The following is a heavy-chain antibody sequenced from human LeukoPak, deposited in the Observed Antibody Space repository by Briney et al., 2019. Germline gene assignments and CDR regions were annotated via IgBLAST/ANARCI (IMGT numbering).Heavy chain of an antibody. CDR2: ISSSSSAI. J-gene: IGHJ4*02. V-gene: IGHV3-48*02. CDR3: ARDLYYGFAY. Sequence: GGSLRLSCATSGFTFSSYSMHWVRQAPGKGLEWVSYISSSSSAIKYADSVKGRFTISRDNAKNSLYLQMNSLRDKDTAVYYCARDLYYGFAYWGQGTLVSVSS. CDR1: GFTFSSYS. D-gene: IGHD2-8*01.